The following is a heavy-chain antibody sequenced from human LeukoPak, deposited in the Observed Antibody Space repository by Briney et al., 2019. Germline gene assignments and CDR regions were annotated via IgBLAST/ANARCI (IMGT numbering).Heavy chain of an antibody. CDR3: ARENEQLRWFDP. CDR2: IYHSGIT. J-gene: IGHJ5*02. D-gene: IGHD6-13*01. V-gene: IGHV4-38-2*02. Sequence: SETLSLTCTVSDYSISNGYYWGWIRQPPGKGLEWIGSIYHSGITYYNPSFKSRVTISVDTSKNQFSLKLSSVTAADTAVYYCARENEQLRWFDPWGQGTLVTVSS. CDR1: DYSISNGYY.